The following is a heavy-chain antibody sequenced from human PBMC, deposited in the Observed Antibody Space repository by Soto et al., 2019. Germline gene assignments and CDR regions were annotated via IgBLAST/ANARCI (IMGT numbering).Heavy chain of an antibody. CDR1: GFTFSSYG. V-gene: IGHV3-30*18. Sequence: QVQLVESGGGVVQPGRSLRLSCAASGFTFSSYGMHWVRQAPGKGWGWVAVISYDGSNKYYADSVKGRFTISRDNSKNTLYLQMNSLRAEDTAVYYCAKDLEMATINWFDPWGQGTLVTVSS. D-gene: IGHD5-12*01. CDR3: AKDLEMATINWFDP. CDR2: ISYDGSNK. J-gene: IGHJ5*02.